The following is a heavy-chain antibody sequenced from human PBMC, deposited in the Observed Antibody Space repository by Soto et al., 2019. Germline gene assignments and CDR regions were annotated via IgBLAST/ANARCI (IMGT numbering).Heavy chain of an antibody. CDR2: IIPIVGTS. J-gene: IGHJ4*02. Sequence: ASVKVSCKASGGTFSSYSISWVRQAPGQGLEWMGGIIPIVGTSNYAQKFQGRVTITADKSKSTAYMELSSLRSEDTAVYYCARAGLQYYFDYWRQGTLVTVSS. V-gene: IGHV1-69*06. CDR1: GGTFSSYS. CDR3: ARAGLQYYFDY.